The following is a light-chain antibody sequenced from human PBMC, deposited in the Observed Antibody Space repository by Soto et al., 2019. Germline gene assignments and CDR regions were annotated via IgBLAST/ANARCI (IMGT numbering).Light chain of an antibody. CDR3: ASWDDSLNGHLV. Sequence: QSVLIQPPSASGAPGQTVTISCSGSISNIGSHSVNWYQQLPGAAPKVVVFANDERASGVPDRISGSKTGASASLAISGLQSEDEADYYCASWDDSLNGHLVFGGGTKLTVL. J-gene: IGLJ2*01. CDR2: AND. V-gene: IGLV1-44*01. CDR1: ISNIGSHS.